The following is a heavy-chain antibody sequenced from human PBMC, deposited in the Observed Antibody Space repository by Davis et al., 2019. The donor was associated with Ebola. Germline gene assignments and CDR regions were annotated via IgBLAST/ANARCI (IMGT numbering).Heavy chain of an antibody. CDR1: GGSISSYY. V-gene: IGHV4-4*07. CDR2: IYTSGST. CDR3: ARDRTRDYFDY. Sequence: PGGSLRLSCTVSGGSISSYYWSWIRQPAGKGLEWIGRIYTSGSTNYNPSLKSRVTMSVDTSKNQFSLKLSSVTAADTAVYYCARDRTRDYFDYWGQGTLVTVSS. J-gene: IGHJ4*02.